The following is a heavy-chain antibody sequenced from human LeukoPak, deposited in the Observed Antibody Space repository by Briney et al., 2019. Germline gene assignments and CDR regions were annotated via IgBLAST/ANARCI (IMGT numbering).Heavy chain of an antibody. Sequence: SETLSLTCAVYGDSFSKYCWSWVRQPPGKGLEWIGEINDSGSTNYNPSLTSRGTISVDTSNNQFSLNLSSLTAADTAVYYCASRVLASSDFDYWRQGTLLTVSS. CDR1: GDSFSKYC. D-gene: IGHD2-8*02. V-gene: IGHV4-34*01. CDR2: INDSGST. J-gene: IGHJ4*02. CDR3: ASRVLASSDFDY.